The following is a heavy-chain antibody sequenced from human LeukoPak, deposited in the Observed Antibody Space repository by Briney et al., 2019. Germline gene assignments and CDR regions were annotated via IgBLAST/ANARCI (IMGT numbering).Heavy chain of an antibody. Sequence: PSETLSLTCTVSGGSISSYYWNWIRQPPGKGLEWIGYIYSSGSTVYNPSLRSRVTISVDTSKSQFSLNLTSVTAAGTAVYYCARRPYPYYFDNWGQGALVTVSS. D-gene: IGHD3-16*01. J-gene: IGHJ4*02. CDR1: GGSISSYY. CDR3: ARRPYPYYFDN. CDR2: IYSSGST. V-gene: IGHV4-59*08.